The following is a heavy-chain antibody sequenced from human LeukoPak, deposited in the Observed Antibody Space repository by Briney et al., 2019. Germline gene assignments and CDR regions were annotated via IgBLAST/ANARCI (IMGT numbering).Heavy chain of an antibody. V-gene: IGHV4-39*01. CDR1: GGSISSSSYS. J-gene: IGHJ4*02. CDR2: IYYSGST. D-gene: IGHD4-17*01. Sequence: PSETLSLTCTVSGGSISSSSYSWGWIRQPPGKGLEWIGSIYYSGSTYYNPSLKSRVTISVDTSKNQFSLKLSSVTAADTAVYYCARRAVTTTNFDYWGQGTLVTVSS. CDR3: ARRAVTTTNFDY.